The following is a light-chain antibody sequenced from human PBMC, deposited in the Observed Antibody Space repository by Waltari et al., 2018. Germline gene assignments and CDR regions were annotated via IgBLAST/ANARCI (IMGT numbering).Light chain of an antibody. CDR3: QQYHKWPPGG. CDR2: AAS. V-gene: IGKV3-15*01. Sequence: VVTQSPATLSVSPGKTVTLPCRSSQRVNTNLAWYQQKPGQAPRRLIFAASTRAPGIPSRFGGSGSGTEFTLTITSLQFEDVGVYFCQQYHKWPPGGFGGGTKVEIE. J-gene: IGKJ4*01. CDR1: QRVNTN.